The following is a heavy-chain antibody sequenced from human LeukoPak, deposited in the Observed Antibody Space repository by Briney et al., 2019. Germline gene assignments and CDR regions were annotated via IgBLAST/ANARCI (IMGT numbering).Heavy chain of an antibody. J-gene: IGHJ4*02. D-gene: IGHD2-15*01. V-gene: IGHV3-64D*06. CDR1: GFTFSSYA. CDR2: ISSNGAYT. Sequence: GGSLRLSCSASGFTFSSYAMYWVRQAPGKGLEYVSGISSNGAYTNSADSVKGRFTISRDDSKNTLYLHMSSLRTEDTAVYYCVKSRDYCSGGSCYAFDYWGQGTLVTVSS. CDR3: VKSRDYCSGGSCYAFDY.